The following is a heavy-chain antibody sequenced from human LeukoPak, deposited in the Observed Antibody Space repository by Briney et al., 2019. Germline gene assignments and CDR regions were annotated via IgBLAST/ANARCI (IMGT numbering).Heavy chain of an antibody. CDR2: TYYTGST. Sequence: SETLSLTCTVSGASINRNNYYWGWIRQPPGKGLEWIGSTYYTGSTYYSPSLKSRVTISVDTSKTQFSLRLRSVTATDTAVYYCEGHPQGLAGSFDYWGQGTLVTVSS. CDR1: GASINRNNYY. D-gene: IGHD3/OR15-3a*01. J-gene: IGHJ4*02. V-gene: IGHV4-39*01. CDR3: EGHPQGLAGSFDY.